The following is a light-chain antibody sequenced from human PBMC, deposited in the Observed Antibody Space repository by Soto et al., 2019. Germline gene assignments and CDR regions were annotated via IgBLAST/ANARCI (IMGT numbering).Light chain of an antibody. CDR2: GAS. CDR3: QQYGSSPRT. CDR1: QSVSSSY. V-gene: IGKV3-20*01. J-gene: IGKJ1*01. Sequence: EIVLTQSPGTLPLSPGERATLSGRASQSVSSSYLAWYQQKPGQAPRLLIYGASSRATGIPDRFSGSGSGTDFTLPISRLEPGDFAVYYCQQYGSSPRTFGQGTKVEIK.